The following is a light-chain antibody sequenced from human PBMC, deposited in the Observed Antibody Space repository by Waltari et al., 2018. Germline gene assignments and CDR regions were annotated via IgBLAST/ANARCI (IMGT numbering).Light chain of an antibody. CDR2: DKN. Sequence: SSELTQAPAVSVAMGQTVRITCQGGSLRSYYASWYQQRPGQAPILVMYDKNNRPSGVPDRFSGSTSDNTASLTITGAQAEDEASYYCHSRDASGVGGSFGGGTKLTVL. CDR3: HSRDASGVGGS. V-gene: IGLV3-19*01. CDR1: SLRSYY. J-gene: IGLJ2*01.